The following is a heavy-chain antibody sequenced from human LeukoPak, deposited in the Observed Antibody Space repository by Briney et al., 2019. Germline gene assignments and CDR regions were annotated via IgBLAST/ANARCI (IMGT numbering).Heavy chain of an antibody. D-gene: IGHD6-13*01. V-gene: IGHV4-61*02. Sequence: SQTLSLTCTVSGGSISSGSYYWSWIRQPAGKGLEWIGRIYTSGCTNYNPSLKSRVTISVDTSKNQFSLKLSSVTAADTAVYYCARSAAGIGLVWFDPWGQGTLVTVSS. J-gene: IGHJ5*02. CDR1: GGSISSGSYY. CDR3: ARSAAGIGLVWFDP. CDR2: IYTSGCT.